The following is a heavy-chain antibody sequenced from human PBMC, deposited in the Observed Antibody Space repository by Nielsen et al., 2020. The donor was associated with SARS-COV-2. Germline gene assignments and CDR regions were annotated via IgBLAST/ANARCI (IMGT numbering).Heavy chain of an antibody. J-gene: IGHJ1*01. CDR1: GFTFSDSF. CDR2: FSGSGSYK. V-gene: IGHV3-11*03. Sequence: GESLKISCTASGFTFSDSFLSWIRQAPGKGLEWVSYFSGSGSYKNYADSLKGRFTISRDNAKNSLYLQMDSLRADDTAFYYCARSGHCNGGICYFTEYFQDWGQGTLVTVSS. CDR3: ARSGHCNGGICYFTEYFQD. D-gene: IGHD2-15*01.